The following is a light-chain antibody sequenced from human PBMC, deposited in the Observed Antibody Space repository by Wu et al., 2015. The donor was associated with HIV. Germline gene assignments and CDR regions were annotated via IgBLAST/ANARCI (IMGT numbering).Light chain of an antibody. V-gene: IGKV3-20*01. CDR3: QQSDTSTTWT. CDR2: DTS. J-gene: IGKJ1*01. CDR1: QSISSTY. Sequence: EIVLTQSPGTMSLSPGERATLSCRASQSISSTYLAWYQQKPGQSPRLLIYDTSSRVTGIPDRSRGSGSGTDFTLTISRLEPEDFAVYYCQQSDTSTTWTFGQGTRVEIK.